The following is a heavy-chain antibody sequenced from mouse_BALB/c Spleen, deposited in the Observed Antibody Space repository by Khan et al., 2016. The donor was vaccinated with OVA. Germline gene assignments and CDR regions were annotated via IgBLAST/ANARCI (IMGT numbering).Heavy chain of an antibody. D-gene: IGHD1-2*01. V-gene: IGHV3-2*02. CDR3: ARTARIEY. Sequence: EVQLQESGPGLVKPSQSLSLTCTVTGYSITSGYGWNWNRQSPGNKLEWMGYISYNGSTNYNPSLKSRISITRDTSKNQFFLQLNSVTTEDTATYYCARTARIEYWGQGTTLTVSS. J-gene: IGHJ2*01. CDR1: GYSITSGYG. CDR2: ISYNGST.